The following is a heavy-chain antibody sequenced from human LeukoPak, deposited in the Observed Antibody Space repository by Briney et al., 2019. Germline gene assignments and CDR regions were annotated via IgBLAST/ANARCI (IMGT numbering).Heavy chain of an antibody. Sequence: PSETLSLTCAVYGGSFSGYYWSWIRQPPGKGLEWIGEINHSGSTNYNPSLKSRVTISVDTSKNQSSLKLSSVTAADTAVYYCARGRYYDSSGYPPYAFDIWGQGSMVTVSS. D-gene: IGHD3-22*01. CDR1: GGSFSGYY. CDR2: INHSGST. CDR3: ARGRYYDSSGYPPYAFDI. V-gene: IGHV4-34*01. J-gene: IGHJ3*02.